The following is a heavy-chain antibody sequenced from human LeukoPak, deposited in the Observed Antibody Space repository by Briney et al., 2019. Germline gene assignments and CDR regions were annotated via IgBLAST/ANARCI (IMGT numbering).Heavy chain of an antibody. V-gene: IGHV3-11*04. CDR2: ISSSSSTI. CDR1: GFTFSDYY. Sequence: PGGSLRLSCAASGFTFSDYYMSWVRQAPGKGLEWASYISSSSSTIYYADSVKGRFTISRGNAKNSLYLQMNSLRAEDTAVYYCARDLVVGLREPRGNDYWGQGTLVTVPS. J-gene: IGHJ4*02. D-gene: IGHD1-26*01. CDR3: ARDLVVGLREPRGNDY.